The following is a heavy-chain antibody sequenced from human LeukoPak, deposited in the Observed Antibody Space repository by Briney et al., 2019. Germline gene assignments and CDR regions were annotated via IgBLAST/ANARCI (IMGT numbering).Heavy chain of an antibody. CDR3: ATDGPRELLPRPFDY. V-gene: IGHV1-24*01. J-gene: IGHJ4*02. Sequence: ASVKVSCKVSGYTLTELSMHWVQQAPGKGLEWMGGFDPEDGETIYAQKFQGRVTMTEDTSTDTAYMELSSLRSEDTAVYYCATDGPRELLPRPFDYWGQGTLVTVSS. CDR1: GYTLTELS. D-gene: IGHD3-10*01. CDR2: FDPEDGET.